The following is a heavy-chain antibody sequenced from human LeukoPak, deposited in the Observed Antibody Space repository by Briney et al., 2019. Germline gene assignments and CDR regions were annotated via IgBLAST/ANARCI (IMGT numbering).Heavy chain of an antibody. Sequence: SETLSLTCTVSGGSITSISHHWGWIRQPPGKGLEWIGSMYSSGTTYYNPSLKSRVTISVDSSKNQFSLKLTSVTAADTAVYYCARGGSYTMVKNYWGQGTLVTVSS. J-gene: IGHJ4*02. CDR2: MYSSGTT. V-gene: IGHV4-39*07. CDR1: GGSITSISHH. CDR3: ARGGSYTMVKNY. D-gene: IGHD1-26*01.